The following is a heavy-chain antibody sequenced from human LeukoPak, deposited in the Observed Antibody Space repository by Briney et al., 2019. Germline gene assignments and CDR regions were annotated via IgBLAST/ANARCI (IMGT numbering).Heavy chain of an antibody. CDR2: INHSGST. J-gene: IGHJ4*02. V-gene: IGHV4-34*09. Sequence: SETLSLTCAVYGGSFGGYYWSWIRQPPGKGLEWIGEINHSGSTNYNPSLKSRVTISVDTSKNQFSLKLSSVTAADTAVYYCARDLTAMVFDYWGQGTLVTVSS. CDR1: GGSFGGYY. CDR3: ARDLTAMVFDY. D-gene: IGHD5-18*01.